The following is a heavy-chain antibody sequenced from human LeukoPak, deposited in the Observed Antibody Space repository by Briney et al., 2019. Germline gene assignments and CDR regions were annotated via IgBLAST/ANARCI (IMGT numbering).Heavy chain of an antibody. J-gene: IGHJ5*02. D-gene: IGHD1-7*01. CDR3: ARDSGTTGEVKFDP. V-gene: IGHV4-34*12. CDR2: IIHRGST. CDR1: GGSFSGYY. Sequence: SETLSLTCAVYGGSFSGYYWSWIRQPPGKGLEWIGEIIHRGSTNYNPSLKSRLTISVDTSKNQFSLKLRSVTAADTAVYYCARDSGTTGEVKFDPWGQGTLVTVSS.